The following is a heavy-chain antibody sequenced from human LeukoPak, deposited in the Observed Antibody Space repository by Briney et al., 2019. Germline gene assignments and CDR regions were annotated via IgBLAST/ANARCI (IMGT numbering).Heavy chain of an antibody. CDR3: ARDRGPPYQPLLVYFDY. D-gene: IGHD2-2*01. CDR2: INPNSGGT. V-gene: IGHV1-2*02. Sequence: ASVKVSCKASGYTFTGYYMQWVRQAPGQGVGWMGWINPNSGGTNYAQKFQGRVTMTRDTSISTAYMELSRLRSDDTAVYYCARDRGPPYQPLLVYFDYWGQGTLVTVSS. CDR1: GYTFTGYY. J-gene: IGHJ4*02.